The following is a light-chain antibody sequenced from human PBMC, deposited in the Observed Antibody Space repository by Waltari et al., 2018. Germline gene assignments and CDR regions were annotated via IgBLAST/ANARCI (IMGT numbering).Light chain of an antibody. CDR1: QSVLYSSNNKNY. CDR2: WAS. CDR3: QQYNSTPWT. J-gene: IGKJ1*01. V-gene: IGKV4-1*01. Sequence: DIVMTQSPDSLAVSLGERATINCKSSQSVLYSSNNKNYLTWYQQKPGQPPKLPIYWASTRKSGVPDRFSGSGSGPDFTLTISGLQAEDVEVYYGQQYNSTPWTFGQGTKVEIK.